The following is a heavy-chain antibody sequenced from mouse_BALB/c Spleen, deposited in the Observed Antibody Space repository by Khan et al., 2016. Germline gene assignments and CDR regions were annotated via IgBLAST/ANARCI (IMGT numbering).Heavy chain of an antibody. J-gene: IGHJ3*01. CDR3: TRAGYDYPFAY. CDR1: GYTFTSYY. V-gene: IGHV1S81*02. Sequence: VQLQQSGAELVKPGASVKLSCKASGYTFTSYYMYWVKQRPGQGLEWIGEINPSNGDTNFNERFKSKATLTVDKSSSTTYMQYSSLTSDDSAVSYVTRAGYDYPFAYWGQGILVTVSA. CDR2: INPSNGDT. D-gene: IGHD2-4*01.